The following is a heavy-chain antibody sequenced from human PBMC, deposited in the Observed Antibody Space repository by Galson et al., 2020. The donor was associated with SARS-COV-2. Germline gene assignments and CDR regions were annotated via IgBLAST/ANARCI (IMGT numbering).Heavy chain of an antibody. CDR2: FDPEDGET. D-gene: IGHD3-22*01. V-gene: IGHV1-24*01. CDR1: GYTLTELS. Sequence: APVKVSCKVSGYTLTELSMHWVQQAPGKGLEWMGGFDPEDGETIYAQKFQGRVTMTEDTSTDTAYMELSSLRSEDTAVYYCATYYYDSSGYYYVFDYWGQGTLVTVSS. J-gene: IGHJ4*02. CDR3: ATYYYDSSGYYYVFDY.